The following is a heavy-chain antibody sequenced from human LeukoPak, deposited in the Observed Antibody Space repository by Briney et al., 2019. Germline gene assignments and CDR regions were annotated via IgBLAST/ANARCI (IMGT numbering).Heavy chain of an antibody. CDR2: IRYDGSNK. D-gene: IGHD2-2*02. V-gene: IGHV3-30*02. CDR1: GFTISSYG. Sequence: GGSLRLSCAASGFTISSYGMHWVRQAPGKGLEWVAFIRYDGSNKYYADSVKGRFTISRDNSKNTLYLQMNSLRAEDTAVYYCAKAEGTGYCSSTSCYRGSSAFDIWGQGTMVTVSS. CDR3: AKAEGTGYCSSTSCYRGSSAFDI. J-gene: IGHJ3*02.